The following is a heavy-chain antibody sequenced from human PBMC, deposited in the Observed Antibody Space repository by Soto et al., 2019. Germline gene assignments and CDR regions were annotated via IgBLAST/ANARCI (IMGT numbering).Heavy chain of an antibody. D-gene: IGHD3-9*01. J-gene: IGHJ4*02. CDR2: IYHSGST. V-gene: IGHV4-30-2*01. CDR1: GGSISSGGYS. Sequence: SETLSLTCAVSGGSISSGGYSWSWIRQPPGKGLEWIGYIYHSGSTYYNPSLKSRVTISVDRSKNQFSLKLSSVTAADTAVYYCASGSVNYDTLNGSSKYYLDYWGQGTLVSVSS. CDR3: ASGSVNYDTLNGSSKYYLDY.